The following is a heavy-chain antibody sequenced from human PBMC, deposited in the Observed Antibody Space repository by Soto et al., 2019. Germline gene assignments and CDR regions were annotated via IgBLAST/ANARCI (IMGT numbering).Heavy chain of an antibody. J-gene: IGHJ6*02. CDR2: IIPIFGTA. D-gene: IGHD4-17*01. Sequence: QVQLVQSGAEVKKPGSSVKVSCKASGGTFSSYAISWVRQAPGQGLEWMGGIIPIFGTANYAQKFQGRVTSTADESTSTAYMELSSLRSEDTAVYYCARGEFSVTTTHLYSYHYGMDVWGQGTTVTVSS. CDR3: ARGEFSVTTTHLYSYHYGMDV. CDR1: GGTFSSYA. V-gene: IGHV1-69*12.